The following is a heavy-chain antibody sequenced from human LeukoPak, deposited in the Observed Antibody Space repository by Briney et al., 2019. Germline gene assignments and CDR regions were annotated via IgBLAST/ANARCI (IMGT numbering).Heavy chain of an antibody. Sequence: EASVKLSCKASGYTFTSYGISWVRQAPGQGLEWMGWITAYNDNTNYAQKLQGRVTMTTDTSTSTAYMELRSLRSDDTAVYYCARALLWFGEPSHIDYWGQGTLVTASS. CDR1: GYTFTSYG. J-gene: IGHJ4*02. CDR3: ARALLWFGEPSHIDY. CDR2: ITAYNDNT. D-gene: IGHD3-10*01. V-gene: IGHV1-18*01.